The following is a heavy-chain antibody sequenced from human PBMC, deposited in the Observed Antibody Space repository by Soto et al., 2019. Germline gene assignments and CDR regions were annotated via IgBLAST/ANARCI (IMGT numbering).Heavy chain of an antibody. Sequence: LSLTCTFSVGSIRRCGYYWSWIRQHPGKGLEWIGYIYYGGSTYYNPSLKSRATISGDTSKNQFSLKLSSVTAADTAVYYCARGGYYYENSGQNAYDYWGQGILVTVS. CDR3: ARGGYYYENSGQNAYDY. V-gene: IGHV4-31*03. CDR1: VGSIRRCGYY. D-gene: IGHD3-22*01. CDR2: IYYGGST. J-gene: IGHJ4*01.